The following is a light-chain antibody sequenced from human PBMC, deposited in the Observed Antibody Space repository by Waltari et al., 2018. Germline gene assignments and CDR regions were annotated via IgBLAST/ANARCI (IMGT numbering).Light chain of an antibody. Sequence: DIVLTQSPDSLAVSLGERVTISRKSSLSILNDSNKKNTLAWYQHKPGQPPKQLLYCASARGSGVPDRFSGSGSGTDFTLTISSLQAEDVAVYYCQQYHAAPLSFGGGTKVEIK. CDR2: CAS. V-gene: IGKV4-1*01. J-gene: IGKJ4*01. CDR3: QQYHAAPLS. CDR1: LSILNDSNKKNT.